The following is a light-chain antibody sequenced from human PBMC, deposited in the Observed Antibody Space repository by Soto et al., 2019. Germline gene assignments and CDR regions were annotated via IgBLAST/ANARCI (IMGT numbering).Light chain of an antibody. V-gene: IGKV1-5*01. Sequence: DIHITQSPSTLSGSVGDRATSTCRASQTISSWLAWYQQKQGKAPNLMIYDASTLERGVPSRFSGTGYGTEFNLTISSLQPDDFATYYCQQYHRSSITFGQGTRLEIK. CDR2: DAS. J-gene: IGKJ5*01. CDR1: QTISSW. CDR3: QQYHRSSIT.